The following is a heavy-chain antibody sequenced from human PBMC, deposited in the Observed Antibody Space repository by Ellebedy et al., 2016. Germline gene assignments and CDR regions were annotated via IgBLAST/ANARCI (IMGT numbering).Heavy chain of an antibody. CDR3: AKDQPLSY. J-gene: IGHJ4*02. Sequence: GESLKISXAASGFTFSTFPMHWVRQAPGKGLEWVASLLHDGSHKCYADSVKGRFTISRDNSRNTLYLQMNSLRAEDTAVYYCAKDQPLSYWGQGTLVTVSS. CDR2: LLHDGSHK. V-gene: IGHV3-30-3*01. CDR1: GFTFSTFP. D-gene: IGHD1-14*01.